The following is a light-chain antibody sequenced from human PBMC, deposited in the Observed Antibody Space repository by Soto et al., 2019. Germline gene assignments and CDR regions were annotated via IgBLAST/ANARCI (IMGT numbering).Light chain of an antibody. CDR3: QQSYSTPPT. CDR1: QSIVTY. V-gene: IGKV1-39*01. CDR2: AAS. J-gene: IGKJ1*01. Sequence: DIQMTQSPSSLSASVGDRVTITCRASQSIVTYLNWYLQKPGKAPKLLIYAASNLQSGVPSRFSGSGSGTDFTLTISSLQPEDFATYYCQQSYSTPPTFGQGTKVDI.